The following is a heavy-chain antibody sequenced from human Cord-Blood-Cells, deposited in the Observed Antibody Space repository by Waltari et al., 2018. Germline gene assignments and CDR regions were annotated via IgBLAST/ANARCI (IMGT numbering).Heavy chain of an antibody. Sequence: QVQLQESGPGLVKPSETLSLTCTVPGGSISSYYRSWIWQPPGKGLEWIGYIYYSGSTNYNPSLKSRVTISVDTSKNQFSLKLSSVTAADTAVYYCAREIGLGSGWFDYWGQGTLVTVSS. CDR3: AREIGLGSGWFDY. CDR2: IYYSGST. J-gene: IGHJ4*02. CDR1: GGSISSYY. V-gene: IGHV4-59*01. D-gene: IGHD6-19*01.